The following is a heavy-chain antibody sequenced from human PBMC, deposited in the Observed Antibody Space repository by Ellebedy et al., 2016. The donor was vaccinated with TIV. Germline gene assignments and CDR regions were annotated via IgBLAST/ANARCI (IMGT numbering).Heavy chain of an antibody. V-gene: IGHV4-38-2*02. Sequence: SETLSLXXTVSGYSISSGYYWGWIRQPPGKGLEWIGSFYRSLSTNYNPSLKTRVAISVDTSKNQFSLRLSSVTAADTAVYYCARDFTRGIYCSPGSCYSSFFDYWGQGTRVTVSS. CDR3: ARDFTRGIYCSPGSCYSSFFDY. J-gene: IGHJ4*02. CDR2: FYRSLST. D-gene: IGHD2-15*01. CDR1: GYSISSGYY.